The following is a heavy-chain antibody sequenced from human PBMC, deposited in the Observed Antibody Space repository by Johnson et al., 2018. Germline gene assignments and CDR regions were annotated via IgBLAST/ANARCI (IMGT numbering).Heavy chain of an antibody. D-gene: IGHD5/OR15-5a*01. Sequence: QVQLVQSGGGVVQPGRSLRLSCAASGFTFSSYGMHWVRQAPGKGLEWVAFISYDGSKKYYADSVKGRFTISRDNSKNKLYVQMTSLRAEDTAVYYCAKDVYEYYYYGMGVWGQGTTVTVSS. CDR2: ISYDGSKK. CDR1: GFTFSSYG. J-gene: IGHJ6*02. CDR3: AKDVYEYYYYGMGV. V-gene: IGHV3-30*18.